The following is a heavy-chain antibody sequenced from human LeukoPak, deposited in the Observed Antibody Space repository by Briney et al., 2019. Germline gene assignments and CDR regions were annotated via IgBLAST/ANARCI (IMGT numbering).Heavy chain of an antibody. V-gene: IGHV4-59*01. CDR2: IYYSGST. J-gene: IGHJ4*02. D-gene: IGHD6-19*01. CDR1: GGSISSYY. Sequence: SETLSLTCTVSGGSISSYYWSWIRQPPGKGLEWIGYIYYSGSTNYNPSLKSRVTISVDTSKNQFPLKLSSVTAADTAVYYCARAGVVQWPTPFDYCGQGTLVTVSS. CDR3: ARAGVVQWPTPFDY.